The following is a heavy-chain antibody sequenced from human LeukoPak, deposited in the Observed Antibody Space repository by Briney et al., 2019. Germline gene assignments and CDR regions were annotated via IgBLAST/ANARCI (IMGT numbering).Heavy chain of an antibody. D-gene: IGHD5-12*01. CDR2: IRYDGSNK. Sequence: GGSLRLSCAASGFTFSSYGMHWVRQAPGKGLEWVAFIRYDGSNKYYADSVKGRFTISRDNSKNTLYLQMNSLRAEDTAVYYCAREYSGYDGADYWGQGTLVTVSS. CDR3: AREYSGYDGADY. J-gene: IGHJ4*02. CDR1: GFTFSSYG. V-gene: IGHV3-30*02.